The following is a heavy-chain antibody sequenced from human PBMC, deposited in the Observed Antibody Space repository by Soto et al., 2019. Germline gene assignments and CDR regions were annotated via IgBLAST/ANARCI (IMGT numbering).Heavy chain of an antibody. V-gene: IGHV4-59*12. CDR1: GGSISSYY. J-gene: IGHJ3*02. D-gene: IGHD2-2*01. CDR3: ARDLRRVVVPAAMFADAFDI. CDR2: IYYSGST. Sequence: PSETLSLTCTVSGGSISSYYWSWIRQPPGKGLEWIGYIYYSGSTNYNPSLKSRVTISVDTSKNQFSLKLSSVTAADTAVYYCARDLRRVVVPAAMFADAFDIGGQGTMVTVS.